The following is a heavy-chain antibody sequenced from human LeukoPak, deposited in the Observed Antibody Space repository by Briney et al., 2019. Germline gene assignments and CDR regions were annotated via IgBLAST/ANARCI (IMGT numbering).Heavy chain of an antibody. J-gene: IGHJ4*02. CDR2: VYYSGKT. CDR1: GGSISNSGYY. Sequence: TSETLSLTCTVSGGSISNSGYYWGWIRQPPGKGLEWIGSVYYSGKTNYNPSLKNRVTISVDTSKNQFSLKLRSVTAADTAVFYCARQGYADFSPRPFDYWGQGTLVTVSS. V-gene: IGHV4-39*01. CDR3: ARQGYADFSPRPFDY. D-gene: IGHD4-17*01.